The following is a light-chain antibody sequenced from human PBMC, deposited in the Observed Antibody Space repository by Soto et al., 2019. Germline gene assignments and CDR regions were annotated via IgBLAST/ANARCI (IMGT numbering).Light chain of an antibody. CDR3: SSYTTSSTHWV. CDR1: SSDVGGYNY. CDR2: EVS. Sequence: QSVLTQPASVSGSPGQSITISCTGTSSDVGGYNYVSWYQQHPGKAPKLMIYEVSNRPSGVSIRFSGSKSGNTASLTISGLQAEDEADYYCSSYTTSSTHWVFGGGTKLTVL. V-gene: IGLV2-14*01. J-gene: IGLJ3*02.